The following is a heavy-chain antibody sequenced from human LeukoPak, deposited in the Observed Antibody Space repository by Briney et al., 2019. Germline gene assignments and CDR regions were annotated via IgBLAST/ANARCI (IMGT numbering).Heavy chain of an antibody. CDR3: ARGDILTGYSN. CDR1: GGSFSGYY. CDR2: ISHRGST. Sequence: SETLSLTCAVYGGSFSGYYWSWIRQPPGKGLEWIGEISHRGSTNYNPSLKSRVTISVDTSKNQFSLKLSPVTAADTAVYYCARGDILTGYSNWGQGTLVTVSS. J-gene: IGHJ4*02. D-gene: IGHD3-9*01. V-gene: IGHV4-34*01.